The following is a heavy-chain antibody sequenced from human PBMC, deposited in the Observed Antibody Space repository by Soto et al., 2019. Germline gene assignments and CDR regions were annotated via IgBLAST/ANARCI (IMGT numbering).Heavy chain of an antibody. CDR2: INHSGST. CDR1: GESFSGYY. J-gene: IGHJ4*02. Sequence: PSETLSLTCAVYGESFSGYYWSWVRQPPGKGLEWIGEINHSGSTNYNSSLKSRVTISVDTSKNQFSLKLSSVTAADTAVYYCARGHLNYDILTGYFFDYWGQGTLVTVSS. CDR3: ARGHLNYDILTGYFFDY. V-gene: IGHV4-34*01. D-gene: IGHD3-9*01.